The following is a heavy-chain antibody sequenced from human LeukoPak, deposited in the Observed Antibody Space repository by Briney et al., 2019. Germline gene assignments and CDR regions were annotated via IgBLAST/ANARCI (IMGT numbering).Heavy chain of an antibody. D-gene: IGHD4-17*01. V-gene: IGHV5-51*07. J-gene: IGHJ6*03. CDR1: GYSFTNYW. CDR3: ARHHMTSVTTAPFYYIDV. Sequence: GESLKISCKVSGYSFTNYWIGWVHQMPAKGLEWMGIIYPGDSDTRYSPSFQGQVTISADKSISTAYLQWSSLKASDTAIYYCARHHMTSVTTAPFYYIDVWGTGATVTVSS. CDR2: IYPGDSDT.